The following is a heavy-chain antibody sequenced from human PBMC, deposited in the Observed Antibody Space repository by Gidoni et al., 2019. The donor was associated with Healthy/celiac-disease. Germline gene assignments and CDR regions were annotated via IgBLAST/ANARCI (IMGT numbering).Heavy chain of an antibody. J-gene: IGHJ4*02. CDR1: GFTCRPCS. CDR2: ISSSSSSR. D-gene: IGHD6-13*01. V-gene: IGHV3-21*01. CDR3: ARALPGPIAAAVTRLYYFDY. Sequence: EVQLVESGGGLVKPGGSVRLSCAASGFTCRPCSITWVRQAPGKGLGWGSSISSSSSSRYYADSVKGRFTISRDNAKNSLYLQMNSLRAEDTAVYYCARALPGPIAAAVTRLYYFDYWGQGTLVTVSS.